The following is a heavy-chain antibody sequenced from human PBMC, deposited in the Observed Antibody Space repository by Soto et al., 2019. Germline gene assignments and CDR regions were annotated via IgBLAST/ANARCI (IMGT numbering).Heavy chain of an antibody. CDR3: ARSCTNGVCYSWFDP. D-gene: IGHD2-8*01. V-gene: IGHV1-46*01. J-gene: IGHJ5*02. CDR2: INPSGGST. CDR1: GYTFTSYY. Sequence: QVQLVQSGAEVKKPGASVKVSCKASGYTFTSYYMHWVRQAPGQGLEWMGIINPSGGSTSYAQKFQGRVTMTRDTSTSTVYMELSSLRSEDTAVYYCARSCTNGVCYSWFDPWGQGTLVTVSS.